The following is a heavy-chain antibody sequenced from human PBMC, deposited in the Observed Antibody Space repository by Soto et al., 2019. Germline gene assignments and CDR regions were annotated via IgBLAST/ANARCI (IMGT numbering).Heavy chain of an antibody. J-gene: IGHJ4*02. CDR1: GYTFTSYG. CDR2: ITTDKGKT. V-gene: IGHV1-18*01. Sequence: QVLLVQSGPEVKKPVASVKVSCKTSGYTFTSYGISWVRQAPGQGLEWMGWITTDKGKTTYAQKFQGRVAMTTDTSTSTAYMELRSLRSDDTAVYYCATRSPAFDYWGQGTLVTVSS. CDR3: ATRSPAFDY.